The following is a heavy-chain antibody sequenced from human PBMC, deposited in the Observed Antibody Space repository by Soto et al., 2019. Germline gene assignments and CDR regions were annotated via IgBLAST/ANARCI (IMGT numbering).Heavy chain of an antibody. V-gene: IGHV5-51*01. CDR2: IYPGDSDT. CDR1: GYSFTSYW. Sequence: PGESLKISCKGSGYSFTSYWIGWVRQMPGKGLEWMGIIYPGDSDTRYSPSFQGQVTISADKSISTAYLQWSSLKASDTAMYYCARRTYYYDSRRYHQVEYTDAFDLWGQGTMVTVSS. CDR3: ARRTYYYDSRRYHQVEYTDAFDL. D-gene: IGHD3-22*01. J-gene: IGHJ3*01.